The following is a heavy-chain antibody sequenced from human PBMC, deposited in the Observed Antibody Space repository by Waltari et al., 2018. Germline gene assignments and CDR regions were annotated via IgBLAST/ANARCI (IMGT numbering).Heavy chain of an antibody. Sequence: EVQLLESGGGLVQPGGSLGRSGAASGFSFSHDRGARVRQAPGKGLEWVSTMTADGRSRNYADSVKGRFTISRDNSQNTLDLQMNTLRAEDTAVYFCAKADFGDPFWYFDLWGRGTLVTVSA. CDR3: AKADFGDPFWYFDL. CDR1: GFSFSHDR. J-gene: IGHJ2*01. CDR2: MTADGRSR. D-gene: IGHD4-17*01. V-gene: IGHV3-23*01.